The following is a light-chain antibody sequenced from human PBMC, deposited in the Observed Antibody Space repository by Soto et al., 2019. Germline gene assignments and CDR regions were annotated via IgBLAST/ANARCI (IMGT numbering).Light chain of an antibody. J-gene: IGKJ5*01. V-gene: IGKV3-20*01. CDR3: QQYGSSPIN. CDR1: QRVISSY. Sequence: EIVLTHSPGTLSLSPWERATLSCRAIQRVISSYLAWYQQKPGQAPRLLIYGASSRATGIPDRFSGSGSGTDFTLTISRLEPEDFAVDYCQQYGSSPINFGQGTRLEIK. CDR2: GAS.